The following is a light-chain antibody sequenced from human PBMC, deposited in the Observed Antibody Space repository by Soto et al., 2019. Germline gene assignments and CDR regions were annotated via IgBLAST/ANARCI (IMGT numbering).Light chain of an antibody. CDR2: DVS. Sequence: QSALTQPASVSGSPGQSITFSCTGTSSDVGGYDYVSWYQQHPGKAPNLIIYDVSNRPSGVSNRFSGSKSGNTASLTISGLQAEDEADYYCSSYRSSSTPFVFGSGTQLTVL. CDR3: SSYRSSSTPFV. CDR1: SSDVGGYDY. J-gene: IGLJ7*01. V-gene: IGLV2-14*01.